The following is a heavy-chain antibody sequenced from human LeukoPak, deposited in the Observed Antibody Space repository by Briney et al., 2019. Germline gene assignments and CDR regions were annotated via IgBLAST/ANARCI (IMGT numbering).Heavy chain of an antibody. J-gene: IGHJ6*02. D-gene: IGHD6-6*01. CDR3: ATEYSSSWGYYYGMDV. CDR1: GFTFSSYG. V-gene: IGHV3-33*01. CDR2: IWYDGSNK. Sequence: GGSLRLSCAASGFTFSSYGMHWVRQAPGKGLEWVAVIWYDGSNKYYADSVKGRFTISRDNSKNTLYLQMNSLRAEDTAVYYCATEYSSSWGYYYGMDVWGQGTTVTVS.